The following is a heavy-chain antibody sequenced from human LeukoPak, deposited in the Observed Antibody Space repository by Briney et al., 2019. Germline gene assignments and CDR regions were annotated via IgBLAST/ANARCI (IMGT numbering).Heavy chain of an antibody. D-gene: IGHD1-1*01. CDR3: ARGPTISETGYFDF. CDR1: GESFSAYY. J-gene: IGHJ4*02. V-gene: IGHV4-34*01. CDR2: INHRGDT. Sequence: SETLSLTCAVYGESFSAYYWSWIRQSPGKGLEWIAEINHRGDTNYNPSVKSRVTISVDTSKNQFSLKVRSLTAADTAVYYCARGPTISETGYFDFWGQGTLVTVSS.